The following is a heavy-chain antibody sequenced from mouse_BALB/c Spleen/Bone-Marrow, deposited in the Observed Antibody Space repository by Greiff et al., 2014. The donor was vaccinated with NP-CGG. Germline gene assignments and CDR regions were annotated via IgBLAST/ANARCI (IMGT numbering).Heavy chain of an antibody. CDR3: ARGLLQYYYAMDY. D-gene: IGHD2-3*01. J-gene: IGHJ4*01. CDR2: TDPADGNT. V-gene: IGHV14-3*02. CDR1: GFQIKDNY. Sequence: EVKLQESGAELVKPGASVKLSCTASGFQIKDNYMHWVKQRPEQGLEWVGRTDPADGNTKYDPKFQGKATITADTSSNTAYLQLSSLTSEDTAVYYCARGLLQYYYAMDYWGQGTSVTVSS.